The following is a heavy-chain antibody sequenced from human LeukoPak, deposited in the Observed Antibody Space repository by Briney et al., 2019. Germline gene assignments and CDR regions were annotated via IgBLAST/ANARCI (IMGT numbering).Heavy chain of an antibody. CDR1: GYTFTSYY. D-gene: IGHD4-17*01. CDR3: ARLNYGDYLIDY. V-gene: IGHV1-46*01. J-gene: IGHJ4*02. Sequence: GASVKVSYKXSGYTFTSYYMHWVRQAPGQGLEWMGIINPSGGSTIYAQKFQGRGTMTRDTSTSTVYMELSSLRSEGTAVYYCARLNYGDYLIDYWGQGNLVTVSS. CDR2: INPSGGST.